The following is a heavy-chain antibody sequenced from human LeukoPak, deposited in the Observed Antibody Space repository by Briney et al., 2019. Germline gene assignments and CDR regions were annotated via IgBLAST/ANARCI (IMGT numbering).Heavy chain of an antibody. D-gene: IGHD4-11*01. CDR1: GGSFSGYY. J-gene: IGHJ3*02. Sequence: SETLSLTCTVYGGSFSGYYWGWIRQPPGKGLEWIGEINHSGSTNYNPSLKSRVTISVDTSKNQFSLKLSSVTAADTAVYYCARHHFSDYVRLDIWGQGTIVTVSS. CDR2: INHSGST. CDR3: ARHHFSDYVRLDI. V-gene: IGHV4-34*01.